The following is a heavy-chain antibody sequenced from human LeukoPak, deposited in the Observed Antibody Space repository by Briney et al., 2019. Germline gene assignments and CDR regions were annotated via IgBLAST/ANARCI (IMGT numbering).Heavy chain of an antibody. J-gene: IGHJ6*03. Sequence: SXXLSLTCTVSGYSISSGYYWGWIRQPPGKGLEWIGSIYHSGSTYYNPSLKSRVTISVDTSKNQFSLKLSSVTAADTAVYYCARFQSRLYYYYMDVWGKGTTVTVSS. CDR3: ARFQSRLYYYYMDV. CDR2: IYHSGST. V-gene: IGHV4-38-2*02. CDR1: GYSISSGYY.